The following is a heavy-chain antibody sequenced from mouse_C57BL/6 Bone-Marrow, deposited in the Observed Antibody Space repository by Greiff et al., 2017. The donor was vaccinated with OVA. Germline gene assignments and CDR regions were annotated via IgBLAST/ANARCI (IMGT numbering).Heavy chain of an antibody. Sequence: QVQLQQSGAELARPGASVKLSCKASSYTFTSYGISWVKQRTGQGLEWIGEIYPRSGNTYYNEKFKGKATLTADKSSSTAYMELRSLTSEDSAVYFCARFRNSWFAYWGQGTLVTVSA. CDR2: IYPRSGNT. V-gene: IGHV1-81*01. D-gene: IGHD2-1*01. J-gene: IGHJ3*01. CDR1: SYTFTSYG. CDR3: ARFRNSWFAY.